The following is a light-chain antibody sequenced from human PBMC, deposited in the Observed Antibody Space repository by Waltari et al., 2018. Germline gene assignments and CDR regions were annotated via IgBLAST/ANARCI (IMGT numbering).Light chain of an antibody. V-gene: IGKV3-20*01. J-gene: IGKJ1*01. CDR3: QQYGSSAGT. CDR2: GAS. CDR1: QSVSSNS. Sequence: EIVLTQSPGTLSLSPGERATLFCRASQSVSSNSLAWYQQKPGQAPRLLIYGASSRATGIPDRFSGSGSGTDFTLTISRLEREDFAVFYCQQYGSSAGTFGQGTKVEIK.